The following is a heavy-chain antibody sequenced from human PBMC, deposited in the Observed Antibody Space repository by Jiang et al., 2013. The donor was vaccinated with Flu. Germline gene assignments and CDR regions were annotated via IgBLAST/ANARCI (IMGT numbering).Heavy chain of an antibody. CDR2: MNPNSGNT. CDR3: AGALPYWFDP. J-gene: IGHJ5*02. Sequence: YDINWVRQATGQGLEWMGWMNPNSGNTGYAQKFQGRVTMTRNTSISTAYMELSSLRSEDTAVYYCAGALPYWFDPWGQGTLVTVSS. V-gene: IGHV1-8*01. CDR1: YD.